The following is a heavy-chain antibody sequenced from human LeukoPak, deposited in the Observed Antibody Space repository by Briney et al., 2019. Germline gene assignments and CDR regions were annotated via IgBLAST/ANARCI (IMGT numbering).Heavy chain of an antibody. J-gene: IGHJ6*03. CDR1: GYTFTSYY. D-gene: IGHD3-22*01. CDR2: INPSGGST. CDR3: ARAQDTYYYDSSGYSDYYYYMDV. Sequence: ASVKVSCKASGYTFTSYYMHWVRQAPGQGLEWMGIINPSGGSTSYAQKFQGRVTMTRDTSTSTVYMELSSLRSEDTAVYYCARAQDTYYYDSSGYSDYYYYMDVWGKGTTVTDSS. V-gene: IGHV1-46*01.